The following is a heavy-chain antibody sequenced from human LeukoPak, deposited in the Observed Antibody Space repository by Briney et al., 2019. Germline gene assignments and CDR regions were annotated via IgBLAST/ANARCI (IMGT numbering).Heavy chain of an antibody. V-gene: IGHV4-59*01. Sequence: SETLSLTCTVSGGSISSYYWSWIRQPPGKGLGWIGYIYYSGSTNYNPSLKSRVTISVDTSKNQFSLKLSSVTAADTAVYYCARARHSSGYYWDYWGQGTLVTVSS. J-gene: IGHJ4*02. D-gene: IGHD3-22*01. CDR2: IYYSGST. CDR1: GGSISSYY. CDR3: ARARHSSGYYWDY.